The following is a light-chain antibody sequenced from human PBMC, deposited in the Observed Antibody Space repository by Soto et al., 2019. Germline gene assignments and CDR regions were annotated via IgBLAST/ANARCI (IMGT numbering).Light chain of an antibody. Sequence: DIQITQSPSTLSASVGDTVTITCRASQSVSDSLAWYQVKPGEAPKLLIFDVSNLETGVPSRFSGSGSGTEFSLTIRGLQPDDFATYYCQQYDYSRTFGQGTKV. CDR1: QSVSDS. CDR3: QQYDYSRT. CDR2: DVS. J-gene: IGKJ1*01. V-gene: IGKV1-5*01.